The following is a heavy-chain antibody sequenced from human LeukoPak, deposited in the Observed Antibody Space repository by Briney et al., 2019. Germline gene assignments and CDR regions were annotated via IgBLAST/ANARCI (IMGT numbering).Heavy chain of an antibody. J-gene: IGHJ4*02. D-gene: IGHD6-13*01. CDR1: GGSISSSSYY. Sequence: PSETLSLTCTVSGGSISSSSYYWGWIRQPPGEGLEWIGSIDYSGSTYYNPSLKSRVTISVDTSKNQFSLKLSSVTAADTALYFCARRSAAGDFFDYWGQGTLVTVSS. CDR2: IDYSGST. V-gene: IGHV4-39*01. CDR3: ARRSAAGDFFDY.